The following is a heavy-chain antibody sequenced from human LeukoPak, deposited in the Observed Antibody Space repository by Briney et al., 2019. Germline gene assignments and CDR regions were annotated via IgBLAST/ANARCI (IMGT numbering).Heavy chain of an antibody. CDR1: GFTFSSYA. D-gene: IGHD1-7*01. CDR3: ARDGELHSAFDI. CDR2: ISTSSSYI. J-gene: IGHJ3*02. Sequence: PGGSLRLSCAASGFTFSSYAMSWVRQAPGKGLEWVSSISTSSSYIYYADSVKGRFTISRDNAKSSLYLQMNSLRAEDTAVYYCARDGELHSAFDIWGQGTMVTVSS. V-gene: IGHV3-21*01.